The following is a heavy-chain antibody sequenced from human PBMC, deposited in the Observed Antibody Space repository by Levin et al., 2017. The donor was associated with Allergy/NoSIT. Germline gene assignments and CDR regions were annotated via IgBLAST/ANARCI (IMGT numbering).Heavy chain of an antibody. CDR1: GFTFNNYL. J-gene: IGHJ4*02. CDR2: ISSSGESI. V-gene: IGHV3-23*01. CDR3: AKGMRRVGATASDF. D-gene: IGHD1-26*01. Sequence: PGGSLRLSCASSGFTFNNYLMSWVRQAPGKGLEWVSSISSSGESIYYAASVRGRFTISRDNSNNTVSLQMNSLRADDTALYFCAKGMRRVGATASDFWGRGTLVTVSS.